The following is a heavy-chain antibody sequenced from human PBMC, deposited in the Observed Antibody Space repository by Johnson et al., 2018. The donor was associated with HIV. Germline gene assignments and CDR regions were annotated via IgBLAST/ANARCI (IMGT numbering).Heavy chain of an antibody. Sequence: VQLVESGGGVVQPGGSLRLSCAASGFTFSNAWMSWVRQAPGKGLEWVGRIKSKTDGGTTDYAAPVQGRFTISRDSSKNALYLQMHSLTAEDTALYYCARDKSSSWPGDAFDIWGQGTMVTVSS. CDR2: IKSKTDGGTT. D-gene: IGHD6-13*01. CDR3: ARDKSSSWPGDAFDI. V-gene: IGHV3-15*01. J-gene: IGHJ3*02. CDR1: GFTFSNAW.